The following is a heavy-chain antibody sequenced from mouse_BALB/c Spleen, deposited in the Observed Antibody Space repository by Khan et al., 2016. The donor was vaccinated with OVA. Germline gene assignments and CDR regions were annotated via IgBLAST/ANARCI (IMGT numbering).Heavy chain of an antibody. CDR3: ARGGYSVFAY. J-gene: IGHJ3*01. D-gene: IGHD1-1*01. CDR2: IFPGSGTP. Sequence: QIQLVQSVPELVNPGASLKVSCKASGYTFTDYIIGWVQQSTRQGLEWIGDIFPGSGTPYYNEKFKDKATLTADKSSNTAYMQLSSLTSEDSAVYCCARGGYSVFAYWGQGTLVTVSA. CDR1: GYTFTDYI. V-gene: IGHV1-77*01.